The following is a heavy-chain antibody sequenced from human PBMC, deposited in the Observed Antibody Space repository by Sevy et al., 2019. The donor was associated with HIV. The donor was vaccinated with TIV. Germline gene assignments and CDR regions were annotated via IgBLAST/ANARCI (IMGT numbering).Heavy chain of an antibody. D-gene: IGHD3-22*01. V-gene: IGHV1-69*13. CDR3: ARAAPMIVVGLGAFDI. CDR1: GGTFSSYA. CDR2: IIPIFGPA. J-gene: IGHJ3*02. Sequence: ASVKVSCKASGGTFSSYAISWVRQAPGQGLEWMGGIIPIFGPANYAQKFQGRVTITADESTSTAYMELSSLRSEDTAVYYCARAAPMIVVGLGAFDIWGQGTMVTVSS.